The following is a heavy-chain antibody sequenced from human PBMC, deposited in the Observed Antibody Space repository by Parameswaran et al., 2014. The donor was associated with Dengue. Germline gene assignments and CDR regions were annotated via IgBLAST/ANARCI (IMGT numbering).Heavy chain of an antibody. Sequence: VRQAPGKGLEWIGEINHSRSTNYNPSLKSRVTISVDTSKNQFSLMLSSVTAADTAVYYCARGRKDYDFWSGYSGINWFDPWGQGTLVTVSS. D-gene: IGHD3-3*01. J-gene: IGHJ5*02. CDR2: INHSRST. V-gene: IGHV4-34*01. CDR3: ARGRKDYDFWSGYSGINWFDP.